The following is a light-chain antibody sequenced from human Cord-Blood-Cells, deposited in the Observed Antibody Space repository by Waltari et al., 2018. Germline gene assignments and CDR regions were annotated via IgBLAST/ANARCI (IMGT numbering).Light chain of an antibody. J-gene: IGLJ1*01. Sequence: QSALTQPASVSGSPGQSITISCTGPSRDVGGYNYVSWYQQHPVKAPKLMIYEVSNRPSGVSNRFSGSKSGNTASLTISGLQAEDEADYYCSSYTSSSTLVFGTGTKVTVL. CDR1: SRDVGGYNY. V-gene: IGLV2-14*01. CDR3: SSYTSSSTLV. CDR2: EVS.